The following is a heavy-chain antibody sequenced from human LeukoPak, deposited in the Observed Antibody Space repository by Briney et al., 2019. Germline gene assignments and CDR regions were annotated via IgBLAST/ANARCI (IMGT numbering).Heavy chain of an antibody. V-gene: IGHV4-30-4*01. CDR2: IYYSGST. CDR3: ARRRAEGGSNGHYNWFDP. CDR1: GGSISSDDYY. Sequence: SQTLSLTCTVSGGSISSDDYYWSWIRQPPGEGLEWIGYIYYSGSTKYNPSLKSRVTISVDTSKNQFSLKLNSVTAADTAVYYCARRRAEGGSNGHYNWFDPWGQGTLVTVSS. D-gene: IGHD6-13*01. J-gene: IGHJ5*02.